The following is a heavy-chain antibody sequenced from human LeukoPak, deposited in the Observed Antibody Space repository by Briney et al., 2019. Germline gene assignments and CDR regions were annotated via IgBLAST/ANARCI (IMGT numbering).Heavy chain of an antibody. Sequence: AGGSLRLSCAASGFIFSSYATSWVRQAPGKGLEWVSAISGSGGTTYYADSVKGRFTISRDNSKNTLYLQMNSLRAEDTAVYYCAKGSPQGVVVVATTLYFDYWGQGTLVTVXS. J-gene: IGHJ4*02. D-gene: IGHD2-15*01. CDR2: ISGSGGTT. CDR3: AKGSPQGVVVVATTLYFDY. CDR1: GFIFSSYA. V-gene: IGHV3-23*01.